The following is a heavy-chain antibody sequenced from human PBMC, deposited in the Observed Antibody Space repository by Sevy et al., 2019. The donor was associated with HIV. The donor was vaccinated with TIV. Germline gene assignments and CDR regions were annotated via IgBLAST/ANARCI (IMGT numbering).Heavy chain of an antibody. V-gene: IGHV3-48*02. CDR3: AREPARGYCSGGSCPPEEYYYYYMDV. J-gene: IGHJ6*03. Sequence: GGSLRLSCAASGFTFSSYSMNWVRQAPGKGLEWVSYISSSSSTIYYADSVKGRFTISRDNAKNSLYLQMNSLRDEDTALYYCAREPARGYCSGGSCPPEEYYYYYMDVWGKGTTVTVSS. CDR2: ISSSSSTI. CDR1: GFTFSSYS. D-gene: IGHD2-15*01.